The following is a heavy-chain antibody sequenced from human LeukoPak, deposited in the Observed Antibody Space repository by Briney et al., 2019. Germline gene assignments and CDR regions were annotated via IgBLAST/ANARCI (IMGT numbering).Heavy chain of an antibody. D-gene: IGHD1-20*01. CDR2: ITNTGSST. V-gene: IGHV3-23*05. J-gene: IGHJ4*02. CDR3: VGNWNGDY. Sequence: GRSLRLSCAASGFTFSNYAMGWVRQAPGKGLEWVSIITNTGSSTYYAVSVKGRFTISRDNSKNTLYLQMNSLRADDTAVYYCVGNWNGDYWGQGTLVTVSS. CDR1: GFTFSNYA.